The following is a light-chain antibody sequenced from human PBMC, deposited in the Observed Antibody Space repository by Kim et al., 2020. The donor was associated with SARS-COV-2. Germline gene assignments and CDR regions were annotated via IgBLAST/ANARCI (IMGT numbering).Light chain of an antibody. CDR2: GTS. CDR3: QLYVSSPPRVT. Sequence: GEGATRSCRASQSVSSRFLAWYQQKPGQAPRPLIYGTSSRATGIPDRFSGTGSGTDFTLTISRLEPEDFAVYYCQLYVSSPPRVTFGGGTKVDIK. CDR1: QSVSSRF. V-gene: IGKV3-20*01. J-gene: IGKJ4*01.